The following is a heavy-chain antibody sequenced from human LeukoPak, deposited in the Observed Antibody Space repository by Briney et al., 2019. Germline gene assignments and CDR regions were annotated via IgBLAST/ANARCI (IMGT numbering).Heavy chain of an antibody. CDR3: ARGPQLVVPAAGVDFDY. CDR2: MSAYNGKT. V-gene: IGHV1-18*01. CDR1: GYSFTSYG. D-gene: IGHD2-2*01. Sequence: GASVKVSCKASGYSFTSYGFNWVRQAPGQGLEWMGWMSAYNGKTNYAHSLQGRVTVTADTSTSTAYMELRSLRSDDTAVYYCARGPQLVVPAAGVDFDYWGQGTLVTVSS. J-gene: IGHJ4*02.